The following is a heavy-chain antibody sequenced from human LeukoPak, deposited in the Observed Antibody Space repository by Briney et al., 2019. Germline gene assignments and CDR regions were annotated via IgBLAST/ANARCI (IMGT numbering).Heavy chain of an antibody. V-gene: IGHV1-69*05. D-gene: IGHD6-6*01. CDR2: IIPIFGTA. CDR3: AREYSSSPQGGRAFDI. Sequence: SSVKVSCKPSGGTFSSYAISWVRQAPGQGLEWMGGIIPIFGTANYEQKFQGRVTITTDESTGTAYMELSSLRSEDTAVYYCAREYSSSPQGGRAFDIWGQGTMVTVSS. J-gene: IGHJ3*02. CDR1: GGTFSSYA.